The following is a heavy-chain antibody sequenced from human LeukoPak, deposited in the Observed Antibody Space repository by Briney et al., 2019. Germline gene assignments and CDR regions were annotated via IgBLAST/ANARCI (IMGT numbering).Heavy chain of an antibody. D-gene: IGHD6-19*01. CDR1: GGTFSSYA. CDR2: ITPIFGTA. CDR3: ARAIGIAVAGGPDYYFDY. V-gene: IGHV1-69*05. J-gene: IGHJ4*02. Sequence: ASVKVSCKASGGTFSSYAISWVRQAPGQGLEWMGRITPIFGTANYVQKFQGRVTITTDESTSTAYMELSSLRSEDTAVYYCARAIGIAVAGGPDYYFDYWGQGTLVTVSS.